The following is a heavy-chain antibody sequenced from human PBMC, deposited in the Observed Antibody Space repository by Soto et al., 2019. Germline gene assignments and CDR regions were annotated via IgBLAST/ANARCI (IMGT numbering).Heavy chain of an antibody. CDR1: GFTFSSYS. V-gene: IGHV3-21*01. CDR2: ISSSSSYI. Sequence: GGSLRLSCAASGFTFSSYSMNWVRQAPGKGLEWVSSISSSSSYIYYADSVKGRFTISRDNAKNSLYLQMNSLRAEDTAVYYCASNENYYYYYMDVWGKGTKVTVSS. CDR3: ASNENYYYYYMDV. J-gene: IGHJ6*03.